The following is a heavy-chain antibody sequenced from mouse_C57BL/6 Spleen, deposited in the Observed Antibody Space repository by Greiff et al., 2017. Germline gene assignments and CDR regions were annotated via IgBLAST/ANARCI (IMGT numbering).Heavy chain of an antibody. J-gene: IGHJ4*01. CDR2: INPSNGGT. V-gene: IGHV1-53*01. Sequence: VQLQQPGTELVKPGASVTLSCKASGYTFTSYWLHWVKQRPGQGLEWIGNINPSNGGTNYNEKFKSKATLTVDKSSSTAYMQLSSLTSEDSAVYYWARGGLLRYGAMDYWGQGTSVTVSS. D-gene: IGHD1-1*01. CDR3: ARGGLLRYGAMDY. CDR1: GYTFTSYW.